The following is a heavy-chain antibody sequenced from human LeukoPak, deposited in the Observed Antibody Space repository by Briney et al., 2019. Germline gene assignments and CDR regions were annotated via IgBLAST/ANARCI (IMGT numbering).Heavy chain of an antibody. V-gene: IGHV3-53*01. CDR1: GFTVSSNY. CDR3: ASTSIIRGYDHDQYY. D-gene: IGHD5-12*01. Sequence: GGSLRLSCAASGFTVSSNYMSWVRQAPGKGPEWVSVIHSDGITYYADSVKGRFTISRDSSINTLYLQMSNLRAEDTALYYCASTSIIRGYDHDQYYWGQGTLVTVSS. CDR2: IHSDGIT. J-gene: IGHJ4*02.